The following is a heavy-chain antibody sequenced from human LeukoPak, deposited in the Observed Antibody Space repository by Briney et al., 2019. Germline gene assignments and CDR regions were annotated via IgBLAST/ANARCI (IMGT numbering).Heavy chain of an antibody. CDR2: INPNSGGT. J-gene: IGHJ5*02. D-gene: IGHD3-9*01. V-gene: IGHV1-2*02. CDR3: ARVVPAARNILTGYAWFDP. Sequence: ASVKVSCKASGYTFTGYYMHWVRQAPGQGLEWMGWINPNSGGTNYAQKFQGRVTMTRDTSISTAYMELSRLRSDDTAVYYCARVVPAARNILTGYAWFDPWGQGTLVTVSS. CDR1: GYTFTGYY.